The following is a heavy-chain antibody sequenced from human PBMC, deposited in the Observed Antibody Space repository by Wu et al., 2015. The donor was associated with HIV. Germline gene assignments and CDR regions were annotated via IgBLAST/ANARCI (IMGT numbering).Heavy chain of an antibody. Sequence: QVQLVQSGAEVKKPGSSVKVSCKASGGTFSSYAISWVRQAPGQGLEWMGGIIPIFGTANYAQKFQGRVTITTDESTSTAYMELSSLRSEDTAVYYXARPTTYYYGSSGYSAFDIWGQGTMVTVSS. J-gene: IGHJ3*02. D-gene: IGHD3-22*01. CDR3: ARPTTYYYGSSGYSAFDI. CDR1: GGTFSSYA. CDR2: IIPIFGTA. V-gene: IGHV1-69*05.